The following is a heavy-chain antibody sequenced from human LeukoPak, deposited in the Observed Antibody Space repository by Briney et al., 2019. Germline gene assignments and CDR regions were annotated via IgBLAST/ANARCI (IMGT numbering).Heavy chain of an antibody. CDR3: VKAPAYGDSSPSPPGGDY. J-gene: IGHJ4*02. CDR1: GFTFSSYA. V-gene: IGHV3-64D*06. D-gene: IGHD4-17*01. Sequence: GGSLRLSCSASGFTFSSYAMHWVRQAPGKGLEYVSAISSNGGSTYYADSVKGRSTISRDNSKNTLYLQMSSLRAEDTAVYYCVKAPAYGDSSPSPPGGDYWGQGTLVTVSS. CDR2: ISSNGGST.